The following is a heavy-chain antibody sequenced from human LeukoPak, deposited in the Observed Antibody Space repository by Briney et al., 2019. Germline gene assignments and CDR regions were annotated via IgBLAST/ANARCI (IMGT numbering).Heavy chain of an antibody. CDR3: TKLRRTSDSSDYYYYYDY. J-gene: IGHJ4*02. V-gene: IGHV3-21*01. D-gene: IGHD3-22*01. CDR2: ITPTTSYI. CDR1: GRDFTSFS. Sequence: GGSLRLSCAASGRDFTSFSFNWIRQAPGKGLEWVSSITPTTSYIYYADSVRGRFTISRENAKNSLYLQMNSLRAEDTAVYYCTKLRRTSDSSDYYYYYDYWGQGTLVTVSS.